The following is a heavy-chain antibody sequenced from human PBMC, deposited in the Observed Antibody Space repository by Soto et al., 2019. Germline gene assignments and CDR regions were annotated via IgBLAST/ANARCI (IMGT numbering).Heavy chain of an antibody. Sequence: PGGSLRLSCTASGFIFGDYAMSWVRQAPGKGLEWVGFIRSKAYGEIAEYAASVKGRFTISRDDSKSTAYLQMASRKTEDTAVYYCTRDQVYCDYIHYYGMDVWGQGTTVTVSS. V-gene: IGHV3-49*04. CDR1: GFIFGDYA. J-gene: IGHJ6*02. D-gene: IGHD4-17*01. CDR3: TRDQVYCDYIHYYGMDV. CDR2: IRSKAYGEIA.